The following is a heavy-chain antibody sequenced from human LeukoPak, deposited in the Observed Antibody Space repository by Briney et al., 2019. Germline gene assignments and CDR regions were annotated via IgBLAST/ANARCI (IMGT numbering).Heavy chain of an antibody. J-gene: IGHJ4*02. Sequence: KSSETLSLTCTVSGGSISSYYWSWIRQSPGKGLEWIGCIFYSGSTNYNPSLKSRVTISIDTSKNHFSLKLSSVTAADTAVYYCAGGFDSNPDYWGQGTLVTVSS. CDR2: IFYSGST. CDR3: AGGFDSNPDY. CDR1: GGSISSYY. D-gene: IGHD3-16*01. V-gene: IGHV4-59*01.